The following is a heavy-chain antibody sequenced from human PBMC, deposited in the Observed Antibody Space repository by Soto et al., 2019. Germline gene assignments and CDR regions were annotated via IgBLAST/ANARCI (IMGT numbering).Heavy chain of an antibody. D-gene: IGHD2-2*01. J-gene: IGHJ6*03. CDR2: INHSGST. V-gene: IGHV4-34*01. Sequence: SETLSLTCAVYGGSFSGYYWSWIRQPPGKGLEWSGEINHSGSTNYNPSLKSRVTISVDTSKNQFSLKLSSVTAADTAVYYCARVIAVVVPAAMPDRGVYYYYYMDVWGKGTTVTVSS. CDR3: ARVIAVVVPAAMPDRGVYYYYYMDV. CDR1: GGSFSGYY.